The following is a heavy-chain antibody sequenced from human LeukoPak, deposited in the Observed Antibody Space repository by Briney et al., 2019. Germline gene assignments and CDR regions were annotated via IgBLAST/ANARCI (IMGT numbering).Heavy chain of an antibody. D-gene: IGHD3-9*01. CDR1: GFTVSSNY. J-gene: IGHJ3*02. CDR2: IYSGGST. CDR3: ARDLTTPLDAFDI. Sequence: GGSLRLSCAASGFTVSSNYRSWVRQAPGKGLEWVSVIYSGGSTYYADSVKGRFTISRDNSKNTLYLQMNSLRAEDTAVYYCARDLTTPLDAFDIWGQGTMVTVSS. V-gene: IGHV3-53*01.